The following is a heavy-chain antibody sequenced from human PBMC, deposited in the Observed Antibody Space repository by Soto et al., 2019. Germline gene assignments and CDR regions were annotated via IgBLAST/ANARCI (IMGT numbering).Heavy chain of an antibody. J-gene: IGHJ6*02. CDR2: ISYDGSNK. CDR1: GFTFSSYG. Sequence: GGSLRLSCASSGFTFSSYGMQWVRQAPGKGLEWVAVISYDGSNKYYADSVKGRFTISRDNSKNTLYLQMNSLRAEDTAVYYCAKGALYCSGGSCYSWDYYYYGMDVWGQGTTVTVSS. D-gene: IGHD2-15*01. V-gene: IGHV3-30*18. CDR3: AKGALYCSGGSCYSWDYYYYGMDV.